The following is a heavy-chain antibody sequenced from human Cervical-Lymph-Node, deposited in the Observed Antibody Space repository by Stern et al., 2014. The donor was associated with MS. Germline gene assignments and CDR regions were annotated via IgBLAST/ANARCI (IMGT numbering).Heavy chain of an antibody. D-gene: IGHD3-22*01. CDR3: ARDSYDSSGYYAYFDY. CDR2: ISSSSSYI. Sequence: EVQLVESGGGLVKPGGSLRLSCAASGFTFSSYSMNWVRQAPGKALEWVSSISSSSSYIYYADSVKGRFTISRDNAKNSLYLQMNSLRAEDTAVYYCARDSYDSSGYYAYFDYWGQGTLVTVSS. V-gene: IGHV3-21*01. J-gene: IGHJ4*02. CDR1: GFTFSSYS.